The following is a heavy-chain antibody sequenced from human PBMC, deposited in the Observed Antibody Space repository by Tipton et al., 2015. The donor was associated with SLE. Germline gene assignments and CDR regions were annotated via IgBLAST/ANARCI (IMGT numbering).Heavy chain of an antibody. CDR2: IDWDGDE. CDR1: GFSVNTFGMC. CDR3: ARSMVHGAIGWGMDV. J-gene: IGHJ6*02. Sequence: LVKPTQTLTLTCTLSGFSVNTFGMCVSWIRQPPGRALEWLARIDWDGDENYMTSLKTRVAISKDTSGNQVTLTLTNMHPVDTATYYCARSMVHGAIGWGMDVWGQGTTVTVSS. D-gene: IGHD3-10*01. V-gene: IGHV2-70*11.